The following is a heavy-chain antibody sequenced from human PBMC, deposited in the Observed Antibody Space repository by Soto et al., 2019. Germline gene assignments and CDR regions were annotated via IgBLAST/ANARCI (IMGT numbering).Heavy chain of an antibody. V-gene: IGHV3-74*01. CDR1: GLTFSQYW. Sequence: GGSLRLSCAASGLTFSQYWTHWVRQAPGQGLVWVSRISDDGTITDYADSVKGRFTVSRDNARNTHSLQMNSLRSEDTAVYFCATAVDYDFWSGTTHYGMDVWGQGTAVTVSS. CDR3: ATAVDYDFWSGTTHYGMDV. CDR2: ISDDGTIT. J-gene: IGHJ6*02. D-gene: IGHD3-3*01.